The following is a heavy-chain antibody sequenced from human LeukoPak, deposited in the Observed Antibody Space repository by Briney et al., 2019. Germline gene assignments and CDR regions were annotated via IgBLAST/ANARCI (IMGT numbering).Heavy chain of an antibody. J-gene: IGHJ5*02. CDR3: AKGGSGSYFSWLDP. Sequence: ASVKVSCKASGYTFTGYYIHWVRQAPGQGLECMGWINPNSGGTNYAQKFQGRVTMTRDTSISTAYMELSRLRSDDTAVYYCAKGGSGSYFSWLDPWGQGTLVTVSS. D-gene: IGHD3-10*01. V-gene: IGHV1-2*02. CDR2: INPNSGGT. CDR1: GYTFTGYY.